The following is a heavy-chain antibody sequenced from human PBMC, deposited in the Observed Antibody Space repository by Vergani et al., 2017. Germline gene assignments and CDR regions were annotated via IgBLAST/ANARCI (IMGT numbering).Heavy chain of an antibody. D-gene: IGHD3-10*01. CDR3: VFGELIAYYYYGMDV. CDR2: ISSNGGST. V-gene: IGHV3-64D*06. Sequence: EVQLVESGGGLVQPGGSLRLSCSASGFTFSSYAMHWVRQAPGKGLEYVSAISSNGGSTYYADSVKGRFTISRDNSKNTEYRQMSSLSTGDKAVYYWVFGELIAYYYYGMDVWGQGTTVTVSS. CDR1: GFTFSSYA. J-gene: IGHJ6*02.